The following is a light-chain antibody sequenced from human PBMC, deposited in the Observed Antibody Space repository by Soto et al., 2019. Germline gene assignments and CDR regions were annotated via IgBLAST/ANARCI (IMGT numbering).Light chain of an antibody. V-gene: IGKV3-20*01. CDR2: GAS. Sequence: EIVLTQSPGTLSLSPGERATLSCRASQSVNSSYLAWYQQRPGQAPRLLLYGASTRATGIPDRFTGRGSGTAFIVIINRLEPEDFALYYCQQYGSSPWTFGQGTKVDIK. CDR3: QQYGSSPWT. CDR1: QSVNSSY. J-gene: IGKJ1*01.